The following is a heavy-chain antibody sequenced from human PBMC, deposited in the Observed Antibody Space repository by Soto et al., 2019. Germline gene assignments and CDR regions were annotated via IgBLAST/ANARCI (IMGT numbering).Heavy chain of an antibody. J-gene: IGHJ6*03. CDR3: TETYDFWSPIHQTDHYYYVDV. Sequence: PGGSLRLSCAASGFTFSGSAMHWVRQASGKGLEWVGRIRSKANSYATAYAASVKGRFTISRDDSKNTAYLQMNSLKTEDTAVYYCTETYDFWSPIHQTDHYYYVDVWGKGTTVTVSS. D-gene: IGHD3-3*01. CDR1: GFTFSGSA. V-gene: IGHV3-73*01. CDR2: IRSKANSYAT.